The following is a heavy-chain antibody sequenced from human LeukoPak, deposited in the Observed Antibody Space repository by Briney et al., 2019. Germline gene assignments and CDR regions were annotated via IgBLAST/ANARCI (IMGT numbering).Heavy chain of an antibody. V-gene: IGHV4-59*01. Sequence: SETLSLTCTVSGGSISSYYWSWIRQPPGKGLEWIGYIYYSGSTNYNPSLKSRVTISVDTSKNQFSLKLSSVTAADTAVYYCARGLTSDYYDSSAAPGDYWGQGTLVTVSS. D-gene: IGHD3-22*01. CDR2: IYYSGST. CDR1: GGSISSYY. J-gene: IGHJ4*02. CDR3: ARGLTSDYYDSSAAPGDY.